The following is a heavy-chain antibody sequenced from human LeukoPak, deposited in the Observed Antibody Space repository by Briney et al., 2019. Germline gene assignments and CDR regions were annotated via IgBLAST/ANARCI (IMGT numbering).Heavy chain of an antibody. CDR1: GDSIITISHY. CDR3: AILAGQLAFDY. J-gene: IGHJ4*02. CDR2: INHSGST. Sequence: SETLSLTCTVSGDSIITISHYWAWIRQPPGKRLEWIGEINHSGSTNYNPSLKSRVTISVDTSKNQFSLKLSSVTAADTAVYYCAILAGQLAFDYWGQGTLVTVSS. D-gene: IGHD3-16*01. V-gene: IGHV4-39*07.